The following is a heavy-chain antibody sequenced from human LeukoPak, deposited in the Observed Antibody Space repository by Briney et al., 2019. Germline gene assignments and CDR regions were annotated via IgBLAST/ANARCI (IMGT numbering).Heavy chain of an antibody. CDR2: ISSSSSNI. Sequence: GGTLSFSCAASGFTFSSYSMNWVRQAPGKGLEWVSSISSSSSNIYYPASVKGRFTISRDNAKNSLYLQMNSLRVEDTAVYYCASFRLPAAIWGEGTLVTVSS. V-gene: IGHV3-21*01. CDR3: ASFRLPAAI. J-gene: IGHJ4*02. D-gene: IGHD2-2*02. CDR1: GFTFSSYS.